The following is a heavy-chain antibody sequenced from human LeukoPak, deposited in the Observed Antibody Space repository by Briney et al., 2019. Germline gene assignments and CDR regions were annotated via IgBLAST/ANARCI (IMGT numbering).Heavy chain of an antibody. V-gene: IGHV3-74*03. CDR3: ARDKKSGESSEIDY. J-gene: IGHJ4*02. CDR2: INRDGSTN. D-gene: IGHD3-10*01. CDR1: GFTFSNYW. Sequence: GGSLRLSCAASGFTFSNYWVHWVRQAPGKGLVLVSRINRDGSTNKYADSVKGRFTVSRDNAKNTLNLQMNSLRAEDTAVYYCARDKKSGESSEIDYWGQGTLVTVSS.